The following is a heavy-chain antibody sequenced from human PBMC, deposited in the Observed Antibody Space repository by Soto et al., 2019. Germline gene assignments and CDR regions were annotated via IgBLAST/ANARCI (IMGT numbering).Heavy chain of an antibody. Sequence: QLQLQKSGSGLVKPSQTLSLTCAGSGGSISSGGYSWSWIRQPPGKGLEWIGYIYHSGSTYYNPSLKSRVTISVDRSKNQVSLKLSSVTAADTAVYYCARGMTTVTTFDYWGQGTLVTVSS. CDR1: GGSISSGGYS. J-gene: IGHJ4*02. V-gene: IGHV4-30-2*01. CDR2: IYHSGST. CDR3: ARGMTTVTTFDY. D-gene: IGHD4-17*01.